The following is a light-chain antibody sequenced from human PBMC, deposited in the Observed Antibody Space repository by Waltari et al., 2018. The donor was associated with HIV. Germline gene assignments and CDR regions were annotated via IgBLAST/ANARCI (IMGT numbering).Light chain of an antibody. Sequence: QSALTQPPSASGSPGQSVTISCTGTSSDVGGYNYVSWYQQHPGKAPKLMIYEVSKLPSVVPDRFSGSKSGNTASLTVSGLQAEDEADYYCSSYAGSNNFGVFGGGTKLTVL. CDR1: SSDVGGYNY. CDR2: EVS. V-gene: IGLV2-8*01. J-gene: IGLJ2*01. CDR3: SSYAGSNNFGV.